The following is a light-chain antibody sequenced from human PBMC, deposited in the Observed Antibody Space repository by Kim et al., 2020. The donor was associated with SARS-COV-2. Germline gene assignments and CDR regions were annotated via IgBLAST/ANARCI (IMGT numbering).Light chain of an antibody. CDR2: AAS. V-gene: IGKV1-27*01. CDR1: EDIVNY. Sequence: ASVGEGGTISGRASEDIVNYLAWYQQKPGKVPKRLGYAASAVKYGVPYRFSGNRSGTDITLTISNLQPEDVATYYSQKYDSAPWTFGQGTKVEIK. CDR3: QKYDSAPWT. J-gene: IGKJ1*01.